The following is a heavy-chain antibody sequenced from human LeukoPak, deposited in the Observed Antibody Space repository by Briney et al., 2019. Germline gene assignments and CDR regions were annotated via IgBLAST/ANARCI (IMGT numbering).Heavy chain of an antibody. CDR3: ARNRRDSSGSDY. V-gene: IGHV4-39*07. CDR1: GGSISNSSYY. CDR2: IYYSGST. J-gene: IGHJ4*02. Sequence: PSETLSLTCTVSGGSISNSSYYWGWIRQPPGRGLEWIGSIYYSGSTYYNPSLKSRVTISVDTSKNQFSLKLSSVTAADTAVYYCARNRRDSSGSDYWGQGTLVTVSS. D-gene: IGHD6-19*01.